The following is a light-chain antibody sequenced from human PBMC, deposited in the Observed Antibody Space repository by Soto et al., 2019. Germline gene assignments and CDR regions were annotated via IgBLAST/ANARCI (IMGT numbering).Light chain of an antibody. CDR3: QHYDGLPRT. CDR2: GVF. Sequence: ENVLTQSPGTVSLSPGERATLSCRASQVVTSNHLAWYQQKPGQAPRLLIYGVFNRATGIPDRFSGSGSGTDFTLTITRLEPADSAVYFCQHYDGLPRTFAQGTKLEIK. J-gene: IGKJ2*01. CDR1: QVVTSNH. V-gene: IGKV3-20*01.